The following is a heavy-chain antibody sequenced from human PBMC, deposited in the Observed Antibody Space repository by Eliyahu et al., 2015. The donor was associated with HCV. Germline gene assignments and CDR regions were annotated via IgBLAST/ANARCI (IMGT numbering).Heavy chain of an antibody. CDR1: GFTFNTYN. D-gene: IGHD1-26*01. CDR2: ISTSGGTT. J-gene: IGHJ4*02. Sequence: EVQLLESXGGLVXPGGSLRLSCVAPGFTFNTYNMCWVRQAPGKGLEWVSSISTSGGTTYYGDSVKGRFTTSRDNSKNTLYLQMNSLRSEDTALYFCAKGGGSYNLDYWGQGSLVIVSS. V-gene: IGHV3-23*01. CDR3: AKGGGSYNLDY.